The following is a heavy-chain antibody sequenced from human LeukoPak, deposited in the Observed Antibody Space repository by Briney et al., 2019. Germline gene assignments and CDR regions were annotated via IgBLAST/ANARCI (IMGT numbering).Heavy chain of an antibody. Sequence: SETLSLTCAVYGGSFSGYYWSWIRQPPGKGLEWIGEINHSGSTNYNPSLKSRVTISVDTSKNQFSLKLSSATAADTAVYYCATRYYYGSGSYYTQFDYWGQGTLVTVSS. CDR3: ATRYYYGSGSYYTQFDY. CDR1: GGSFSGYY. V-gene: IGHV4-34*01. D-gene: IGHD3-10*01. CDR2: INHSGST. J-gene: IGHJ4*02.